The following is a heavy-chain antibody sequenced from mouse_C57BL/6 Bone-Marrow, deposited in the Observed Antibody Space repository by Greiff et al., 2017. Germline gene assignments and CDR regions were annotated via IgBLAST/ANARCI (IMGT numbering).Heavy chain of an antibody. CDR2: IYPGDGDT. V-gene: IGHV1-82*01. J-gene: IGHJ2*01. D-gene: IGHD3-3*01. Sequence: QVQLQQSGPELVKPGASVKISCKASGYAFSSSWMNWVKQRPGKGLEWIGRIYPGDGDTNYNGKFKGKATLTADKSSSTAYMQLSSLTSEDSAVXFCARGWGDYWGQGTTLTVSS. CDR3: ARGWGDY. CDR1: GYAFSSSW.